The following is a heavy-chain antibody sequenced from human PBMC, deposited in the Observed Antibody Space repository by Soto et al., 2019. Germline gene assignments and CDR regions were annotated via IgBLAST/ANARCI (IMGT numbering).Heavy chain of an antibody. D-gene: IGHD2-2*01. Sequence: GGSLRLSCAASGFTFSSYAMSWVRQAPGKGLEWVSAISGSGGSTYYADSVKGRFTISRDNSKNTLYLQMNSLRAEDTAVYYCAKDSRITYCRSTSCEEGFDPWGQGTLVTVSS. CDR3: AKDSRITYCRSTSCEEGFDP. CDR2: ISGSGGST. CDR1: GFTFSSYA. V-gene: IGHV3-23*01. J-gene: IGHJ5*02.